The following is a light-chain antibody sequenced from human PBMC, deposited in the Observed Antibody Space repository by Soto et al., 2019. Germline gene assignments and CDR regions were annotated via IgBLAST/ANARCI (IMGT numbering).Light chain of an antibody. J-gene: IGLJ3*02. CDR2: EVS. CDR3: TSYAGSNNLV. Sequence: QSVLTQPPSASGSPGQSVTISCTGTSSDIGGYNYVSWYQQHPGKAPKLIIYEVSKRPSGVPDRFSGSKSGNTASLTVSGLKAEDEADYYCTSYAGSNNLVFAGGPKVTVL. V-gene: IGLV2-8*01. CDR1: SSDIGGYNY.